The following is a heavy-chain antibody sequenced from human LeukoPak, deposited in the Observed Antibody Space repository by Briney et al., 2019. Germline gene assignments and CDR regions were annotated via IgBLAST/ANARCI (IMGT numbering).Heavy chain of an antibody. CDR1: GGSISSYY. D-gene: IGHD3-9*01. J-gene: IGHJ3*02. CDR2: IYYSGST. Sequence: PSETLSLTCTVSGGSISSYYWSWIRQPPGKGLEWIGYIYYSGSTNYNPSLKSRVTISVDTSKNQFSLKLSSVTAADTAVYYCARDRRNYDILTQYEAAFDIWGQGTMVTVSS. CDR3: ARDRRNYDILTQYEAAFDI. V-gene: IGHV4-59*01.